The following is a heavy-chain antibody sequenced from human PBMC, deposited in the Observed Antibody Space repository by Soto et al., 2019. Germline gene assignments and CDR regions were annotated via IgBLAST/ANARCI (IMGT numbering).Heavy chain of an antibody. CDR1: GFTFSSYS. CDR3: ARDLRMVYAKDFDY. J-gene: IGHJ4*02. V-gene: IGHV3-48*02. Sequence: SGFTFSSYSMNWVRQAPGKGLEWVSYISSSGSTIYYADSVKGRFTISRDNAKNSLYLQMNSLRDEDTAVYYCARDLRMVYAKDFDYWGQGTLVTVSS. D-gene: IGHD2-8*01. CDR2: ISSSGSTI.